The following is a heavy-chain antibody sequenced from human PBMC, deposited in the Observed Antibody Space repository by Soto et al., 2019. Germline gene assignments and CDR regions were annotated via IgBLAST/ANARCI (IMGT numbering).Heavy chain of an antibody. CDR2: INHSGST. CDR3: ASVLGVLFWSGYYPLRDNWFDP. J-gene: IGHJ5*02. D-gene: IGHD3-3*01. CDR1: GGSFSGYY. Sequence: SETLSLTCAVYGGSFSGYYWSWIRQPPGKGLEWIGEINHSGSTNYNPSLKSRVTISVDTSKNQFSLKLSSVTAADTAVYYCASVLGVLFWSGYYPLRDNWFDPWGQGTLVTVSS. V-gene: IGHV4-34*01.